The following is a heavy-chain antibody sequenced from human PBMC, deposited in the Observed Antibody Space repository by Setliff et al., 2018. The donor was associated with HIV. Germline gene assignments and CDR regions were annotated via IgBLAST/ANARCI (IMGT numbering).Heavy chain of an antibody. CDR1: GYTFTGYY. Sequence: VKVSCKASGYTFTGYYMHWVRQAPGQGLEWMGRINPNSGGTNYAQKFQGRVTMTRDTSISTAYMELSRLRSDDTAVYYCARELSDRVNYYGSESLDPFDQWGQGTLVTVSS. CDR2: INPNSGGT. CDR3: ARELSDRVNYYGSESLDPFDQ. J-gene: IGHJ4*02. V-gene: IGHV1-2*06. D-gene: IGHD3-10*01.